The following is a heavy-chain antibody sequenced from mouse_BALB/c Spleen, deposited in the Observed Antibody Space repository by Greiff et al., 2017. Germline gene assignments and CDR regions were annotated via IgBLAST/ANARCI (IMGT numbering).Heavy chain of an antibody. J-gene: IGHJ3*01. CDR1: GFNIKDTY. CDR3: ARVAFPAY. Sequence: EVKLQESGAELVKPGASVKLSCTASGFNIKDTYMHWVKQRPEQGLEWIGRIDPANGNTKYDPKFQGKATITADTSSNTAYLQLSSLTSEDTAVYYCARVAFPAYWGQGTLVTVSA. V-gene: IGHV14-3*02. CDR2: IDPANGNT. D-gene: IGHD6-1*01.